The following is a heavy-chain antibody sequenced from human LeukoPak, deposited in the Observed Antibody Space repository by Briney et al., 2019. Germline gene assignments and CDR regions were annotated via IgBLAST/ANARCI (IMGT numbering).Heavy chain of an antibody. CDR1: GFTVSSNY. J-gene: IGHJ5*02. V-gene: IGHV3-53*01. D-gene: IGHD5-12*01. CDR2: IYSGGST. Sequence: GGSLRLSCAASGFTVSSNYMSWVRQAPGKGLEWVSVIYSGGSTYYADSVKGRFTISRDNSKNTLYLQMNSLRAEDTAVYYCARLSGYDFWFDPWGKGTLVTVSS. CDR3: ARLSGYDFWFDP.